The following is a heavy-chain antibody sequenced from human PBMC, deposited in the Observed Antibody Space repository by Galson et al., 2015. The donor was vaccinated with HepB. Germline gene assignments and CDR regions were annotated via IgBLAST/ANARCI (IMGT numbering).Heavy chain of an antibody. D-gene: IGHD2-15*01. J-gene: IGHJ4*02. CDR2: IWHDGNNK. CDR3: ARDRLVVVVAAPDC. Sequence: SLRLSCAASGFTFSNYGMHWVRQAPGKGLEWVAVIWHDGNNKYYVDSVKGRFTISRDNSKNTLYLQMNSLRAEDTAVYYCARDRLVVVVAAPDCWGQGTLVTVSS. CDR1: GFTFSNYG. V-gene: IGHV3-33*08.